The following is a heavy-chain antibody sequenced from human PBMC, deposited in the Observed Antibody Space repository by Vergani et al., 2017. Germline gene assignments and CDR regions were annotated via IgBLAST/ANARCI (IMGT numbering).Heavy chain of an antibody. V-gene: IGHV3-21*01. CDR1: VFTFRSYI. Sequence: EVQLVESGGGLVKPRGSLRLPCAASVFTFRSYIMNWVRQAPAKGLEWVSTISSSSSYIYYEDSVKGRFTISRDNAKNSLYLQMNSLRAEDTAVYYCARSTDTAIVFNYWGQGSLVTVSS. CDR3: ARSTDTAIVFNY. CDR2: ISSSSSYI. D-gene: IGHD5-18*01. J-gene: IGHJ4*02.